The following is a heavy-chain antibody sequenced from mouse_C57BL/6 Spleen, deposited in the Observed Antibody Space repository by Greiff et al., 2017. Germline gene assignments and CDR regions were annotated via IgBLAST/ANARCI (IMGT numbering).Heavy chain of an antibody. V-gene: IGHV1-80*01. CDR1: GYAFSSYW. CDR3: AKGGYGSSLYYARDY. J-gene: IGHJ4*01. CDR2: IYPGDGDT. Sequence: VQLQQSGAELVKPGASVKISCKASGYAFSSYWMNWVKQRPGKGLEWIGQIYPGDGDTNYNGKFKGKATLTADKSSSTAYMQLSSLTSEDSAVYFCAKGGYGSSLYYARDYWGQGTSVTVSS. D-gene: IGHD1-1*01.